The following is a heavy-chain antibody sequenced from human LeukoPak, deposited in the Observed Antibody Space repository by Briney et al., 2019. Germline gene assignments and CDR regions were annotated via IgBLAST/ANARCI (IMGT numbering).Heavy chain of an antibody. Sequence: GGSLRLSCAASGFTFSTYSMTWVRQAPGKGLEWVSSITSSSSYIYYADSVKGRFTISRDNAKSSLYLQMNSLRAEDRALYYCARHRTASDYWGQGTLVTVSS. CDR3: ARHRTASDY. D-gene: IGHD3-16*02. CDR2: ITSSSSYI. V-gene: IGHV3-21*01. J-gene: IGHJ4*02. CDR1: GFTFSTYS.